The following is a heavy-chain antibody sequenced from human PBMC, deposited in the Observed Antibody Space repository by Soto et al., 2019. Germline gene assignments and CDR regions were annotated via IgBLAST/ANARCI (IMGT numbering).Heavy chain of an antibody. CDR3: ARGQDRSKGGDN. CDR2: FFIDGNT. J-gene: IGHJ4*02. D-gene: IGHD3-22*01. V-gene: IGHV4-39*01. CDR1: GGSISSGGYY. Sequence: SETLSLTCTVSGGSISSGGYYWGWMRQPPGKGLEWIASFFIDGNTYYNPSLKSRVTLSVDTSKNQFALKLSSVTAADTALYFCARGQDRSKGGDNWAQGTLVTVSS.